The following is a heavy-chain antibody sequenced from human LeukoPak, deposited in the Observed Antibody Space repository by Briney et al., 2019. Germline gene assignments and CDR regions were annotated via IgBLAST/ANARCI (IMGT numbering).Heavy chain of an antibody. Sequence: PGGSLRLSCTASGFTFNTEAMTWVRQAPGKGLEWVSTISDSGGTTYYTDSVKGRFTSSRDNSKKIVYLQMSSLRAEDTALYYWAKGLGFCPQFDYWSQGSLVAVSS. D-gene: IGHD1-26*01. CDR3: AKGLGFCPQFDY. CDR1: GFTFNTEA. CDR2: ISDSGGTT. J-gene: IGHJ4*02. V-gene: IGHV3-23*01.